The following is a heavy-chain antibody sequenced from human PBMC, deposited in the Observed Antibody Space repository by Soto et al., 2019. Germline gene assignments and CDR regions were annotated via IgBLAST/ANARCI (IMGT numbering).Heavy chain of an antibody. Sequence: ASVKVSCKASGYTFTSYYMHWVRQAPGQGLEWMGIINPSGGSTSYAQKFQGRVTMTRDTSTSTVYMELSSLRSEDTAVYYCASNSRYSGYDREDYFYYWGQGTLVTVSS. V-gene: IGHV1-46*01. CDR2: INPSGGST. CDR3: ASNSRYSGYDREDYFYY. D-gene: IGHD5-12*01. J-gene: IGHJ4*02. CDR1: GYTFTSYY.